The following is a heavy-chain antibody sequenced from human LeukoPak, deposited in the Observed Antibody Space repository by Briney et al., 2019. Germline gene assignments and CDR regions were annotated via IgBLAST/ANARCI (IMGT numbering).Heavy chain of an antibody. CDR2: INKDGTTT. J-gene: IGHJ4*02. D-gene: IGHD4-17*01. CDR3: ARADYGDSYFEY. V-gene: IGHV3-74*01. CDR1: GFTFRGYW. Sequence: GGSLRLSCAAPGFTFRGYWLHWVRQAPGKGLVWVSLINKDGTTTSYAASVKARFTISRDSAKNTLYLQMNSLRAEDPAVYSCARADYGDSYFEYWGQGTLVTVSS.